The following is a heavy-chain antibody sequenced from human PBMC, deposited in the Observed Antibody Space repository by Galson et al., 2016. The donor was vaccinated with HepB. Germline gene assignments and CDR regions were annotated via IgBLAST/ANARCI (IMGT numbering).Heavy chain of an antibody. D-gene: IGHD3-10*01. V-gene: IGHV3-11*01. CDR2: INRSSRDI. Sequence: SLRLSCAGSGFVFGDYDMHWVRQAPGKGLECISYINRSSRDIWYADSVKGRATISRDNAKNSLSLQLNSLRADDAALYFCARFSPKSGAEDTYFDRWGQGVLVTVSS. J-gene: IGHJ4*02. CDR3: ARFSPKSGAEDTYFDR. CDR1: GFVFGDYD.